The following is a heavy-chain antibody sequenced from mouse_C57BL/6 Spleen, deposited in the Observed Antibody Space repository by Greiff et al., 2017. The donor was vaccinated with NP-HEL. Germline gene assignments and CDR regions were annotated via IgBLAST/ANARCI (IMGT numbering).Heavy chain of an antibody. CDR3: TRDGDYDDWFAY. Sequence: DVHLVESGEGLVKPGGSLKLSCAASGFTFSSYAMSWVRQTPEKRLEWVAYISSGGDYIYYADTVKGRFTISRDNARNTLYLQMSSLKSEDTAMYYCTRDGDYDDWFAYWGQGTLVTVSA. D-gene: IGHD2-4*01. CDR1: GFTFSSYA. CDR2: ISSGGDYI. V-gene: IGHV5-9-1*02. J-gene: IGHJ3*01.